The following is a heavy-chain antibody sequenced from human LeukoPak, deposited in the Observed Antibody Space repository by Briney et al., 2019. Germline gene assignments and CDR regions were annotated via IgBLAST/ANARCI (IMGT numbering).Heavy chain of an antibody. Sequence: ASVKVSCKASGYTFTGYYMHWVRQAPGQGLEWMGWINPNSGGTNYAQKFQGRVTMTRDMSTSTVYMELSSLRSEDTAVYYCASLELGEYCSGGSCYVTSWFDPWGQGTLVTVSS. CDR2: INPNSGGT. J-gene: IGHJ5*02. CDR3: ASLELGEYCSGGSCYVTSWFDP. D-gene: IGHD2-15*01. V-gene: IGHV1-2*02. CDR1: GYTFTGYY.